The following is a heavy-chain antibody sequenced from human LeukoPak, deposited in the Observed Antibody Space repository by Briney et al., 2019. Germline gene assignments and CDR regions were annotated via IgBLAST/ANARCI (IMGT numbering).Heavy chain of an antibody. Sequence: GGSLRLSCAASGFTFSDYSMNWVRQAPGKGLEWVSYISSSSSTIYYADSVKGRFTISRDNAKNSLYLQMNSLRAEDTAVYYCARDRNDSSGYYYGYWGQGTPVTVSS. D-gene: IGHD3-22*01. J-gene: IGHJ4*02. CDR2: ISSSSSTI. V-gene: IGHV3-48*04. CDR1: GFTFSDYS. CDR3: ARDRNDSSGYYYGY.